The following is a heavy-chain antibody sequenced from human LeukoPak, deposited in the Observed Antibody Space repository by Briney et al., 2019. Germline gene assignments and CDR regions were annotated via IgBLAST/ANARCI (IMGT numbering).Heavy chain of an antibody. V-gene: IGHV3-30*18. CDR1: GFTFSTYA. CDR3: VKDPQWELLNYYFDY. Sequence: PGRSLRLSCAASGFTFSTYAMHWVRQAPGKGLEWVAVISYDGSNKYYADSVKGRFTISRDNSKNTLYLQMNSLRPEDTALYYCVKDPQWELLNYYFDYWGQGTLVTVSS. J-gene: IGHJ4*02. D-gene: IGHD1-26*01. CDR2: ISYDGSNK.